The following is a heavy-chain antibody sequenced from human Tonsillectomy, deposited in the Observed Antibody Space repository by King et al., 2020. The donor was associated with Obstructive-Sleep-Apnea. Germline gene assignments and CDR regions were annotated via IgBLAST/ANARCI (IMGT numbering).Heavy chain of an antibody. CDR3: ARLPMLTFGGVKGGSFDY. V-gene: IGHV4-31*03. D-gene: IGHD3-16*01. Sequence: QLQESGPRLVKPSQTLSLTCYVSGGSISSGAHYWSGIRQHPGKGLEWIGDIYNNGITLYHPTLKSRLNISLDTTKNHFSLKLNSVTAGDTAVYYCARLPMLTFGGVKGGSFDYWGQGTPVTVSS. CDR2: IYNNGIT. CDR1: GGSISSGAHY. J-gene: IGHJ4*02.